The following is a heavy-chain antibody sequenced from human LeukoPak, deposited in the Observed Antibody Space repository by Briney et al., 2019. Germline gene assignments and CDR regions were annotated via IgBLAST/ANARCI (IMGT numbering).Heavy chain of an antibody. Sequence: SETLSLTCTVSGGSINSYYWSWIRQTPGKGLEWIGYISYSGSTNYNPSLKSRVTISLGTSKNQFFLELNSVTAADTALYYCARGNADWGQGTLVTVSS. V-gene: IGHV4-59*01. CDR3: ARGNAD. CDR2: ISYSGST. J-gene: IGHJ4*02. CDR1: GGSINSYY.